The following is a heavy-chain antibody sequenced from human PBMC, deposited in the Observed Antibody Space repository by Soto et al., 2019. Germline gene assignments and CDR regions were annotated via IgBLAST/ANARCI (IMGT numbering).Heavy chain of an antibody. D-gene: IGHD4-17*01. J-gene: IGHJ4*02. CDR2: ISGSGGST. Sequence: EVQLLESGGGLVQPGGSLRLSCAASGFTFSSYAMSWVHQAPGKGLEWVSVISGSGGSTYYADSVKGGFTISRDNSKTTLYLQMSSLRAGDTAVYYCAKEAPRMTTVVAYDYWGQGSLVTVSA. CDR1: GFTFSSYA. V-gene: IGHV3-23*01. CDR3: AKEAPRMTTVVAYDY.